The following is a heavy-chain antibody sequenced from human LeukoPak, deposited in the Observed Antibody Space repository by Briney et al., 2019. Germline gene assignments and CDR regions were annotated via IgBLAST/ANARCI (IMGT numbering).Heavy chain of an antibody. Sequence: GGSLRPSCAASGFTFSGYAMKWVRQAPGKGLEWVSGISDTGDNIYYADSVKGRFTISRDNSKNTLYLQMNNLRAEDTAVYYCARESQYGMDVWGKGTTVTVSS. CDR2: ISDTGDNI. J-gene: IGHJ6*04. CDR1: GFTFSGYA. V-gene: IGHV3-23*01. CDR3: ARESQYGMDV.